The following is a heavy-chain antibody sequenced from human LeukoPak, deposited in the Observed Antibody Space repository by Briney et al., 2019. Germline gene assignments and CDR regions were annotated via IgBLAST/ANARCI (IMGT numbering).Heavy chain of an antibody. D-gene: IGHD2-15*01. CDR3: ARIEIRVAATTYDY. CDR1: GFTFSDYY. CDR2: ISSSGSAI. J-gene: IGHJ4*02. V-gene: IGHV3-11*01. Sequence: GGSLRLSCAASGFTFSDYYMSWIRQAPGKGLEWVSYISSSGSAIYYADSVKDRFTISRDNTKNSLYLQINSLRVEDTAVYYCARIEIRVAATTYDYWGQGTLVTVSS.